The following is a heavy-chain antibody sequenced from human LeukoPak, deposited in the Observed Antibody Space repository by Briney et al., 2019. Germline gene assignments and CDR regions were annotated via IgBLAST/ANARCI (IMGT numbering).Heavy chain of an antibody. Sequence: GGSLRLSCAASGFTFSSYAMSWVRQAPGKGLEWVSAISGSGGSTYYADSVKGRFTISRDNSKNTLYLQMNSLRAEDTAVYYCAKDHNDFWSGNPVNWGQGTLVTVSS. CDR2: ISGSGGST. D-gene: IGHD3-3*01. CDR1: GFTFSSYA. V-gene: IGHV3-23*01. J-gene: IGHJ4*02. CDR3: AKDHNDFWSGNPVN.